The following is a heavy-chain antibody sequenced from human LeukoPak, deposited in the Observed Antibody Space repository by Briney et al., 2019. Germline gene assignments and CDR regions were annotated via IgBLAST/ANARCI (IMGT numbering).Heavy chain of an antibody. CDR3: ARDVSDENGSASRIHLDS. D-gene: IGHD6-6*01. CDR1: GFTGSNDW. Sequence: GGSRRLSCAATGFTGSNDWMTWVRQAPGKGLEWVANIRQDGREKNYVDSVKGRFTISRDNAKNSLILQMNRLRAEDTAVYYCARDVSDENGSASRIHLDSWGQGTLVSVSS. J-gene: IGHJ4*02. CDR2: IRQDGREK. V-gene: IGHV3-7*03.